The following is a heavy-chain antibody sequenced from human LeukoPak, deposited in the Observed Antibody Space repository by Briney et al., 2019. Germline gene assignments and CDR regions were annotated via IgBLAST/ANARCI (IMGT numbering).Heavy chain of an antibody. CDR2: ISSSSSTI. V-gene: IGHV3-48*01. CDR1: GFTFSSYS. Sequence: GRSLRLSCAASGFTFSSYSMNWVRQAPGRGLEWVSYISSSSSTIYYADSVKGRFTISRDNSKNTLYLQMNSLRAEDTAVYYCAKADRWYGDYWGQGTLVTVSS. D-gene: IGHD6-13*01. J-gene: IGHJ4*02. CDR3: AKADRWYGDY.